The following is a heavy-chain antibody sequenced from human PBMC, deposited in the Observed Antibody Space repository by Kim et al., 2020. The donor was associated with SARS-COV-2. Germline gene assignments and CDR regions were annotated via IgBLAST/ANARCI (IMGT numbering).Heavy chain of an antibody. CDR2: ISSSSRYI. CDR3: ARDLQPDSYTSSGYVENFHH. V-gene: IGHV3-21*01. D-gene: IGHD6-13*01. Sequence: GGSLRLSCGASGFTFNTYTMNWVRQAPGKGLEWVSSISSSSRYIYYANSVKGRFTISRDNAKNSLYLQMSSLRAEDTAVYYCARDLQPDSYTSSGYVENFHHWGQASLVTVSS. J-gene: IGHJ1*01. CDR1: GFTFNTYT.